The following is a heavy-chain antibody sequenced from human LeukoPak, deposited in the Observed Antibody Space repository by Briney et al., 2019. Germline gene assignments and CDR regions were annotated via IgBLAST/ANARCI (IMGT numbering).Heavy chain of an antibody. CDR1: GFTFTLSD. Sequence: PVHLSCHAYGFTFTLSDLQWVRQARGQRHERIGWIVVDRGDADDAQKFRESVTITRDMSTSTAYMERNSLRSEVTAVYYCAAGPGYDSSGCMPSYYYYGMDVWGQGTTVTVSS. J-gene: IGHJ6*02. CDR2: IVVDRGDA. CDR3: AAGPGYDSSGCMPSYYYYGMDV. V-gene: IGHV1-58*01. D-gene: IGHD3-22*01.